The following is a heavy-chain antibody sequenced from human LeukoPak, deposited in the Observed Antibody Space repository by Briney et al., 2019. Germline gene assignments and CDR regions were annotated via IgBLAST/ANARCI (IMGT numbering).Heavy chain of an antibody. CDR3: ARGYSSSWYQEFFDY. CDR2: IFSGGST. CDR1: GFTVSSNY. V-gene: IGHV3-53*01. D-gene: IGHD6-13*01. J-gene: IGHJ4*02. Sequence: SGGSLRLSCAASGFTVSSNYMLWVRAAPGKGLEWGSVIFSGGSTYYAVSVKGRFTISRDNSKHTLSLHMNSLRAGDPAVFFCARGYSSSWYQEFFDYWGQGTLVTVSS.